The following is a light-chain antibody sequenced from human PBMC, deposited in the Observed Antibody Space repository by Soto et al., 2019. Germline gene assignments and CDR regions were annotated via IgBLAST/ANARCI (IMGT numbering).Light chain of an antibody. CDR3: SSYTRSSTYV. CDR2: DVR. CDR1: SSDVGGSNY. V-gene: IGLV2-14*03. J-gene: IGLJ1*01. Sequence: QSVLTQPASVSGSPGQSITISCTGTSSDVGGSNYVSWYQQHPGNDPKLIIFDVRHRRSGFSNRFSGSKTGNTASMTISGLQAENEADYYCSSYTRSSTYVFGTGTKLTVL.